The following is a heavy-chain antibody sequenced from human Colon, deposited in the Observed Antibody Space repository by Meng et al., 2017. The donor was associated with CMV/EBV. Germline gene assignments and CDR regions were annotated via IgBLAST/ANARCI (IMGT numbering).Heavy chain of an antibody. CDR1: GGSISSSSYY. V-gene: IGHV4-39*01. J-gene: IGHJ1*01. D-gene: IGHD3-22*01. Sequence: SETLSLTCTVSGGSISSSSYYWGWIRQPPGKGLEWIGSIYYSGSTYYNPSLKSRVTISVDTSKNRFSLKLSSVTAADTAVYYCSRLSGYDSSGYRSFHHWGQGTLVTVSS. CDR2: IYYSGST. CDR3: SRLSGYDSSGYRSFHH.